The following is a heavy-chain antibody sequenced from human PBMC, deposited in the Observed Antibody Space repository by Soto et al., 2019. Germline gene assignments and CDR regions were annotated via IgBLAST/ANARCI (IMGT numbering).Heavy chain of an antibody. CDR2: ISAYNGNT. V-gene: IGHV1-18*01. Sequence: GASVKVSSKASGYTYTSYGISWVRQAPGQGLEWMGWISAYNGNTNYAQKLQGRVTMTTDTCTSTAYMELRSLRSDDAAVYYCARDRWLGYFERAGGLGICGQGTMGNVSS. CDR3: ARDRWLGYFERAGGLGI. D-gene: IGHD3-9*01. J-gene: IGHJ3*02. CDR1: GYTYTSYG.